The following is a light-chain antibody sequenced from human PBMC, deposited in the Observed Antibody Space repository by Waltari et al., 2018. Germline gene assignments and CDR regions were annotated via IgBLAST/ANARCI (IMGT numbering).Light chain of an antibody. J-gene: IGKJ5*01. CDR1: ENIISN. CDR2: GAS. Sequence: EIVLTQYPATLSVSPEGRATLSCRASENIISNLAWYQQRPGQAPRLLIHGASTRATAFPPRFSGSGSGTEFTLTSNSLQSEDFAVYYCQQYNNWPLTFGQGTRLEIK. V-gene: IGKV3-15*01. CDR3: QQYNNWPLT.